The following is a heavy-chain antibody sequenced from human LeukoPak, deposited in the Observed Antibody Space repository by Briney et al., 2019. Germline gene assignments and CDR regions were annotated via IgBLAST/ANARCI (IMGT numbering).Heavy chain of an antibody. CDR2: IKDDGSEK. J-gene: IGHJ4*02. CDR3: ARDAHLAFASGFDY. Sequence: PGGSLRLSCAASGFTFSNAWMSWVRQAPGKGLEWVANIKDDGSEKYYVDSVKGRFIISRDNSKSSLYLQMSSLKVEDTALYYCARDAHLAFASGFDYWGQGALVSVSS. CDR1: GFTFSNAW. V-gene: IGHV3-7*01. D-gene: IGHD3-10*01.